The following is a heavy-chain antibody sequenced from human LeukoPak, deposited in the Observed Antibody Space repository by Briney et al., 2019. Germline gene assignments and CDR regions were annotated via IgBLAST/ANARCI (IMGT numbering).Heavy chain of an antibody. J-gene: IGHJ6*03. CDR2: ITAYNDNT. D-gene: IGHD2-2*01. CDR3: ARDGDCSSTSCYAGFEAYYYYYYMDV. V-gene: IGHV1-18*01. Sequence: VSVKVSCKASGYTFTSYGISWVRQAPGQGLEWMGWITAYNDNTYYAQKLQGRVTMTTDTSTSTAYMELRSLRSDDTAVYYCARDGDCSSTSCYAGFEAYYYYYYMDVWGKGTTVTISS. CDR1: GYTFTSYG.